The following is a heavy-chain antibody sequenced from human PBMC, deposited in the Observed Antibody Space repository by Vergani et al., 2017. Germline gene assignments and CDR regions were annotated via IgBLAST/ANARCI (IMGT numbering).Heavy chain of an antibody. Sequence: QLHLQESGPGLVKPSETMSLTCTVSGGSITSSSYYWGWIRQPPGKGLEWIGNIYHMGGAYYNPSLKGRVTISVDTSKNQFSLEVTSVTAADTAIYFCARTESFILRYFHWALWGQGTLVTVSS. CDR2: IYHMGGA. J-gene: IGHJ4*02. CDR3: ARTESFILRYFHWAL. V-gene: IGHV4-39*01. D-gene: IGHD3-9*01. CDR1: GGSITSSSYY.